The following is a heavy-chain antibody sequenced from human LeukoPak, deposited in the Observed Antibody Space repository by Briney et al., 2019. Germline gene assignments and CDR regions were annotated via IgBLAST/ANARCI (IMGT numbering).Heavy chain of an antibody. CDR3: ARDRGTGTTGLDWFDP. CDR2: ISAYNGNT. V-gene: IGHV1-18*01. J-gene: IGHJ5*02. D-gene: IGHD1-1*01. CDR1: GYTFTSYG. Sequence: GASVKVSCKASGYTFTSYGISWVRQAPGQGLEWMGWISAYNGNTNYAQKFQGRVTITRDTSASTAYMELSSLRSEDTAVYYCARDRGTGTTGLDWFDPWGQGTLVTVSS.